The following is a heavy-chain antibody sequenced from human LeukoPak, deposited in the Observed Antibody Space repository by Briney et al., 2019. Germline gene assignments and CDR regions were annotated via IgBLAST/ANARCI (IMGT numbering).Heavy chain of an antibody. CDR3: AIGWGSSSGNDAFDI. Sequence: ASVKVSCKASGYTFTSYDINWVRQATGQGLEWMGWMNPNSGNTGYAQKFQGRVTITRNTSISTAYMELSSLRSEDTAVYYCAIGWGSSSGNDAFDIWGQGTMVTVSS. V-gene: IGHV1-8*03. J-gene: IGHJ3*02. CDR1: GYTFTSYD. D-gene: IGHD6-6*01. CDR2: MNPNSGNT.